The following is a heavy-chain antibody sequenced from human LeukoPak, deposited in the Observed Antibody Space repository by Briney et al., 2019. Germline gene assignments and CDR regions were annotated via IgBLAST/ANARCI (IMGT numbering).Heavy chain of an antibody. J-gene: IGHJ2*01. CDR1: GGTFSSYA. D-gene: IGHD4-23*01. CDR2: IIPIFGTA. Sequence: SVKVSCKASGGTFSSYAISWVRQAPGQGLEWMGGIIPIFGTANYAQKFQGRVTITADESTSTAYMELSSLRSEDTAVYYCARGTGTTVATSWYFDLWGRGTLVTVSS. V-gene: IGHV1-69*13. CDR3: ARGTGTTVATSWYFDL.